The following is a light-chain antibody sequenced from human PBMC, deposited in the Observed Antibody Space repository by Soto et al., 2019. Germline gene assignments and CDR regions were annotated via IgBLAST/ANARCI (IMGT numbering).Light chain of an antibody. J-gene: IGKJ4*01. CDR2: GAS. CDR1: QSVSSN. V-gene: IGKV3-15*01. CDR3: QQYNNWPPLT. Sequence: EIAMTQSPATLSVSPGERATLSCRASQSVSSNLAWYQQKPCQAPRLLIYGASTRATGIPARFSGSGSGTEFTLTISSLQSEDFAVYYCQQYNNWPPLTFGGGTKVDIK.